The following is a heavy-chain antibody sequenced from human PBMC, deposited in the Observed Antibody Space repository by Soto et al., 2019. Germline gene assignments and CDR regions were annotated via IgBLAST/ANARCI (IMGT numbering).Heavy chain of an antibody. CDR3: SSHSPDDMVRN. Sequence: PGGSLRLSCAASGFTLSSYGMTWVRQAPGKGLEWVSFSSATGAGTYYADSVKGRFTISRDNSKNTLYLQMTSLRADDTAVYYCSSHSPDDMVRNWGQVTLVTVSS. CDR1: GFTLSSYG. D-gene: IGHD2-8*01. J-gene: IGHJ4*02. CDR2: SSATGAGT. V-gene: IGHV3-23*01.